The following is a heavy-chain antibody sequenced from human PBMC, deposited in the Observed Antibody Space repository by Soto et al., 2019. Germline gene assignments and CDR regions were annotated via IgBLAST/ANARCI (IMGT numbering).Heavy chain of an antibody. J-gene: IGHJ6*02. CDR1: GGSISTDNW. CDR2: LHHSGST. Sequence: QVQLQESGPGLVKPSGTVSLTCAVSGGSISTDNWWIWVRQPPGRGLEWIGELHHSGSTNHNPSLNSRFTVSVDKSKNQFSLNLISVTAADSPVYYCARGYGLDVWGQGTTVTVSS. CDR3: ARGYGLDV. V-gene: IGHV4-4*02.